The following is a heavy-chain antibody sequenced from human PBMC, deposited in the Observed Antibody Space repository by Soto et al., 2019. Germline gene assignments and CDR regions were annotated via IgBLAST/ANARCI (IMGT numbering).Heavy chain of an antibody. V-gene: IGHV1-18*01. CDR2: ISAYNGNT. J-gene: IGHJ4*02. CDR3: ARYVYGDYANYFDY. Sequence: ASVKVSCKASGYTFTSYGISWVRQAPGQGLEWMGWISAYNGNTNYAQKLQGRVTMTTDTSTSTAYMELRSLRSEDTAVYYCARYVYGDYANYFDYWGQGTLVTVSS. CDR1: GYTFTSYG. D-gene: IGHD4-17*01.